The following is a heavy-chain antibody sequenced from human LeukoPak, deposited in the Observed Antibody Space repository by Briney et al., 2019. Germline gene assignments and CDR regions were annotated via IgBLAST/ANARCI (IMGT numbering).Heavy chain of an antibody. CDR1: GFTFSTYW. CDR2: IHQDGNEK. V-gene: IGHV3-7*04. J-gene: IGHJ4*02. D-gene: IGHD2-15*01. CDR3: ARGDKFSGVY. Sequence: PGGSLRLSCASSGFTFSTYWMSWVRQAPGKGLKWVANIHQDGNEKYYVDSVKGRFTISRDNAKNSLYLQMNSLRAEDTAVYYCARGDKFSGVYWGQGTLVTVSS.